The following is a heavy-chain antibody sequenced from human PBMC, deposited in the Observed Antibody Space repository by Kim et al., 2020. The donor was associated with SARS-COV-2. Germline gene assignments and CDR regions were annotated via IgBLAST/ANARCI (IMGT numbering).Heavy chain of an antibody. CDR3: AKDTLPYYYGSGNRDAFDF. CDR2: INTETGNP. J-gene: IGHJ3*01. CDR1: GYGFSSYA. Sequence: ASVKVSCKASGYGFSSYAMNWLRQAPGQRPEWMGWINTETGNPTYAQGFTGRYVFSLDTSVSSSYLQINDLKAEDTAVYYCAKDTLPYYYGSGNRDAFDFWGQGTMVTVSS. V-gene: IGHV7-4-1*02. D-gene: IGHD3-10*01.